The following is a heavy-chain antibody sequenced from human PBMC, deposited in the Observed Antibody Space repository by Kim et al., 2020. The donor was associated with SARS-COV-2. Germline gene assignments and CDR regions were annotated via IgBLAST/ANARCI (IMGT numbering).Heavy chain of an antibody. D-gene: IGHD1-26*01. J-gene: IGHJ4*02. CDR3: AKTAGRGWWEFDY. V-gene: IGHV3-23*01. Sequence: SADSVKGRFTISRDNSKNTLYLQMNSLRAEDTAVYYCAKTAGRGWWEFDYWGQGTLVTVSS.